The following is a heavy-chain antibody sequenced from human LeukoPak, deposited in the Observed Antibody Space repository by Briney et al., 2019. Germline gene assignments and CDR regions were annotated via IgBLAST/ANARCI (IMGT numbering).Heavy chain of an antibody. CDR1: GGSISSSSYY. V-gene: IGHV4-39*01. CDR3: ARQTSGYYVDY. Sequence: SETLSLTCTVSGGSISSSSYYWGWIRQPPGKGLEWVGFIYYSGSTYYNPSLRNRVTISVDTSKNQFSLKLSSVTAADTAVYYCARQTSGYYVDYWGQGSLVTVSS. D-gene: IGHD3-22*01. J-gene: IGHJ4*02. CDR2: IYYSGST.